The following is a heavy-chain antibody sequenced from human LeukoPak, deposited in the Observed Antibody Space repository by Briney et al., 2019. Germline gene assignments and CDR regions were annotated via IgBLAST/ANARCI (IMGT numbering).Heavy chain of an antibody. J-gene: IGHJ5*02. CDR3: ARGPPAVRTNTYA. D-gene: IGHD4/OR15-4a*01. CDR2: IYSGGDT. CDR1: GFTVSNNY. V-gene: IGHV3-66*01. Sequence: GGSLRLSCAASGFTVSNNYMNWVRQAPGKGLEWVSLIYSGGDTYYADSVKGRFTISRDSSKNTLYLQMNSLRAEDTAVYYCARGPPAVRTNTYAWGQGTLVTVSS.